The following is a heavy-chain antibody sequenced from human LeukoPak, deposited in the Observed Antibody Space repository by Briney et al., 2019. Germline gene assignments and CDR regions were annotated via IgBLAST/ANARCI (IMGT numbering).Heavy chain of an antibody. CDR3: ARVGYSSSSGAFDI. V-gene: IGHV4-59*01. CDR2: IYYSGST. Sequence: PSETLSLTCTVSGGSISSYYWSWIRQPPGKGLEWIGHIYYSGSTNYNPSLKSRVTISVDTSKNQFSLKLSSVTAADTAVYYCARVGYSSSSGAFDIWGQGTMVTVSS. D-gene: IGHD6-6*01. CDR1: GGSISSYY. J-gene: IGHJ3*02.